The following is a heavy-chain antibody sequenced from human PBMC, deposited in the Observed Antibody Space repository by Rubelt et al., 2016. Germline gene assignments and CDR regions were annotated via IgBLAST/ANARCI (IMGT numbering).Heavy chain of an antibody. CDR2: IIPIFGTA. J-gene: IGHJ6*02. D-gene: IGHD3-3*01. V-gene: IGHV1-69*01. CDR1: GGTFSSYA. CDR3: ARLSITIFGVVVYYYGMDV. Sequence: QVQLVQSGAEVKKPGSSVKVSCKASGGTFSSYAISWVRQAPGQGLEWMGGIIPIFGTANYAQKFQGRVTITADESTSTAYMELSILRSEDTAVYYCARLSITIFGVVVYYYGMDVWGQGTTVTVSS.